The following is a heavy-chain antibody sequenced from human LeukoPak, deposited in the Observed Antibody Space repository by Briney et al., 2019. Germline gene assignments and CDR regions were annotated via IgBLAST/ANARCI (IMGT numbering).Heavy chain of an antibody. V-gene: IGHV3-66*01. CDR1: GFTVSSNY. CDR3: ARVLRSGIAVYYFDY. J-gene: IGHJ4*02. CDR2: IYSGGST. Sequence: GGSLRLSCAASGFTVSSNYMSWVRQAPGKGLEWVSVIYSGGSTYYADSVRGRFTISRDNSKNTLYLQMNSLRAEDTAVYYCARVLRSGIAVYYFDYWGQGTLVTVSS. D-gene: IGHD6-19*01.